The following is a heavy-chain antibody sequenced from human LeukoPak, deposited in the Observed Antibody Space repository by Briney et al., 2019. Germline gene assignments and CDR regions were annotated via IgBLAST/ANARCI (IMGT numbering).Heavy chain of an antibody. CDR3: ARDRIYSGIYHDAFDI. CDR1: GFTFSSYS. CDR2: ISSGSTYI. D-gene: IGHD1-26*01. J-gene: IGHJ3*02. Sequence: VGSLRLSCAASGFTFSSYSMSWVRQAPGKGLEWVSSISSGSTYIYYADSMKGRFTISRDNAKNSLYLQMNTLRAEDTAVSYCARDRIYSGIYHDAFDIWGHGTMVTVSS. V-gene: IGHV3-21*01.